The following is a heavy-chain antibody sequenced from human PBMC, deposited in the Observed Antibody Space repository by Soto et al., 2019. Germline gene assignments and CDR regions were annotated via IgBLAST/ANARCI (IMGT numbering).Heavy chain of an antibody. Sequence: QVQLVESGGGVVQPGRSLRLSCAASGFTFSSYGMHWVRQAPGKGLEWVAVIWYDGSNKYYADSVKGRFTISRDNSKNTLYLQMNSLRAEDTAVYYCAREILKNWFDPWGQGTLVTVSS. D-gene: IGHD2-15*01. CDR1: GFTFSSYG. CDR3: AREILKNWFDP. V-gene: IGHV3-33*01. CDR2: IWYDGSNK. J-gene: IGHJ5*02.